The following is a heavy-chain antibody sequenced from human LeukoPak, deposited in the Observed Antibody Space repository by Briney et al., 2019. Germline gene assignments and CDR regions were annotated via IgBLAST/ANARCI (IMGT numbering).Heavy chain of an antibody. CDR1: GGSISSYY. CDR2: IYYSGST. Sequence: PSETLSLTCTVSGGSISSYYWSWIRQPPGKGLEWIGYIYYSGSTNYNPSLKSRVTISVDTSKNQFSLKLSSVTAADTAVYYFARDHDTLNASDVAGQRTMVTAS. D-gene: IGHD3-9*01. V-gene: IGHV4-59*01. CDR3: ARDHDTLNASDV. J-gene: IGHJ3*01.